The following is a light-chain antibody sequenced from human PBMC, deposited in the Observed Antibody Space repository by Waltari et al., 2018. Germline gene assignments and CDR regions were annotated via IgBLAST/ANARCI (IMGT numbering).Light chain of an antibody. CDR1: ASNIGAGFD. Sequence: QSVLTQPPSVSGAPGQRVTISCTGSASNIGAGFDVHWYQQFPGTAPKLLIYGFTNRPSGVPERFSGSHSGTSASLAITGLHAEDEADYYCQSYDFSMSALFGGGTKLTVL. V-gene: IGLV1-40*01. CDR2: GFT. J-gene: IGLJ3*02. CDR3: QSYDFSMSAL.